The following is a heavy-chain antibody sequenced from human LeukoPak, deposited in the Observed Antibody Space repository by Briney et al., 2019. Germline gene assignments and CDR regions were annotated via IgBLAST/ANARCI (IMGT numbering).Heavy chain of an antibody. CDR3: ARLGGIERELDY. CDR2: IYYSGST. D-gene: IGHD1-26*01. Sequence: SETLSLTCTVSGGSISSYYWSWIRQPPGKGLEWIGYIYYSGSTNYNPSPKSRVTISVDTSKNQFSLKLSSVTAADTAVYYCARLGGIERELDYWGQGTLVTVSS. J-gene: IGHJ4*02. V-gene: IGHV4-59*01. CDR1: GGSISSYY.